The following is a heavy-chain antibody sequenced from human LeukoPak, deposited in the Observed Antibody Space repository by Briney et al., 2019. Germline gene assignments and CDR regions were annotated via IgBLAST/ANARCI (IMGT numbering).Heavy chain of an antibody. D-gene: IGHD3-22*01. CDR1: GFTFDDYA. J-gene: IGHJ4*02. Sequence: GRSLRLSCAASGFTFDDYAMHRVRQAPGKGLEWVSGISWNSGSIGYADSVRGRFTIFRDNAKNSLYLQMNSLRAEDTALYYCAKDLYYYDSSGYYAGFDYWGQGTLVTVSS. CDR2: ISWNSGSI. V-gene: IGHV3-9*01. CDR3: AKDLYYYDSSGYYAGFDY.